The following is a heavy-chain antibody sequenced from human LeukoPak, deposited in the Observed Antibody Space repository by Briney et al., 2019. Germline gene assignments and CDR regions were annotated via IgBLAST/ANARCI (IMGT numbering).Heavy chain of an antibody. CDR1: GYTFTGYY. CDR2: INPNSDDT. D-gene: IGHD3-10*01. Sequence: GASVKVSCKASGYTFTGYYINWVRQAPGRGLEWMGWINPNSDDTNYAQKFQGRVTMTRDTSISTAYMELSRLRSDDTAVYYCARDSGERGSGSYLIAYWGQGTLVTVSS. J-gene: IGHJ4*02. V-gene: IGHV1-2*02. CDR3: ARDSGERGSGSYLIAY.